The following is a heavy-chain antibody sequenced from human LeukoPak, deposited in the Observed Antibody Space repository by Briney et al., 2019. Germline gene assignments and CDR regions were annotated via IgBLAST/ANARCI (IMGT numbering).Heavy chain of an antibody. CDR3: ARITLHYYDSSGYYSGIDY. D-gene: IGHD3-22*01. J-gene: IGHJ4*02. Sequence: SETLSLTCTVSGGSISSGGYCWSWIRQHPGKGLEWIGYIYYSGSTYYNPSLKSRVTISVDTSKNQFFLKLSPVTAADTAVYYCARITLHYYDSSGYYSGIDYWGQGTLVTVSS. CDR1: GGSISSGGYC. CDR2: IYYSGST. V-gene: IGHV4-31*03.